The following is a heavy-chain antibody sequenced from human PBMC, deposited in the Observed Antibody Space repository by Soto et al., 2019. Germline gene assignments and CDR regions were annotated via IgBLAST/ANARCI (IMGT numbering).Heavy chain of an antibody. D-gene: IGHD3-10*01. CDR3: ARDAAVGLLEY. V-gene: IGHV1-18*01. CDR2: ISAYNGNT. CDR1: GYTFTSYG. Sequence: QVQLVQSGAEVKKPGASVKVSCKASGYTFTSYGISWVRQAPGQGLEWMGWISAYNGNTNYAQKLQGRVTMTTDTTTNTGHMELRSLRSDDTAVYYCARDAAVGLLEYWGQGTLVTVSS. J-gene: IGHJ4*02.